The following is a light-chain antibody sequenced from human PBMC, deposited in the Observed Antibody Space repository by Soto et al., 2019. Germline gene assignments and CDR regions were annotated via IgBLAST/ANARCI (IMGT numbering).Light chain of an antibody. CDR2: AAS. CDR3: QQSYSSSPIT. J-gene: IGKJ5*01. V-gene: IGKV1-39*01. Sequence: DIQLTQSPSSLSASVGERVTIPYRASETISTFLHWYQHKPGQAPKLLISAASRLQSGVPPRFSGSGSGTDFTLTINSLRPEDFASYYCQQSYSSSPITFGPGTRLEIK. CDR1: ETISTF.